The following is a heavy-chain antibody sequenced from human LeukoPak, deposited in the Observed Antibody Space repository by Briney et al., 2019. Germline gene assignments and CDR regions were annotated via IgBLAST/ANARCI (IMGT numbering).Heavy chain of an antibody. CDR2: ISAYNGNT. V-gene: IGHV1-18*01. J-gene: IGHJ5*02. D-gene: IGHD5-24*01. Sequence: ASVKVSCKASGYTFTSYGISWVRQAPGQGLEWMGWISAYNGNTNYAQKLQGRVTMTTDTPTSTAYMELRSLRSDDTAVYYCARPTGDGYNYHWFDPWGQGTLVTVSS. CDR3: ARPTGDGYNYHWFDP. CDR1: GYTFTSYG.